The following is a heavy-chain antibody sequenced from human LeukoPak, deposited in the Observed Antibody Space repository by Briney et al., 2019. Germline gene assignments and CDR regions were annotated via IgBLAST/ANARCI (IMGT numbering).Heavy chain of an antibody. V-gene: IGHV3-23*01. CDR2: ISGSGGST. J-gene: IGHJ5*02. D-gene: IGHD6-13*01. CDR3: ANTKGSRAAVRWFDP. CDR1: GFTFSSYA. Sequence: GGSQRLSCAASGFTFSSYAMSWVRQAPGKGLEWVSAISGSGGSTYYADSVKGRFTISRDNSKNTLYLQMNSLRAEDTAVYYCANTKGSRAAVRWFDPWGQGTLVTVSS.